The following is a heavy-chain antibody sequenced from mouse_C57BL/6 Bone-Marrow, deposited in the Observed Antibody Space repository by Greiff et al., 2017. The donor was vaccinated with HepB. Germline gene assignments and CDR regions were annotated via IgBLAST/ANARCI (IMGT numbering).Heavy chain of an antibody. CDR3: AKGPYYGSSCFAY. CDR1: GYTFTSYW. Sequence: QVQLQQPGAELVRPGTSVKLSCKASGYTFTSYWMHWVKQRPGQGLEWIGVIDPSDSYTNYNQKFKGKATLTVDTSSSTAYMQLSSLTSEDSAVYYCAKGPYYGSSCFAYWGQGTLVTVSA. J-gene: IGHJ3*01. V-gene: IGHV1-59*01. CDR2: IDPSDSYT. D-gene: IGHD1-1*01.